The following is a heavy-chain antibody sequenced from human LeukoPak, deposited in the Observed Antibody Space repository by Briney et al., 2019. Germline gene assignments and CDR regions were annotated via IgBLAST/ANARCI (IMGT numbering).Heavy chain of an antibody. CDR3: TTEDYDILTGYFFDY. D-gene: IGHD3-9*01. CDR1: GFTFSDYY. V-gene: IGHV3-15*01. J-gene: IGHJ4*02. Sequence: PGGSLRLSCAASGFTFSDYYMSWIRQAPGKGLEWVGRIKSKTDGGTTDYAAPVKGRFTISRDDSKNTLYLQMNSLKTEDTAVYYCTTEDYDILTGYFFDYWGQGTLVTVSS. CDR2: IKSKTDGGTT.